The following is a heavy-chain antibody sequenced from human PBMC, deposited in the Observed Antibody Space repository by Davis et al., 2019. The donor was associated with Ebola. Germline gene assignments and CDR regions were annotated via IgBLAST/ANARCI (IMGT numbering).Heavy chain of an antibody. J-gene: IGHJ4*02. CDR1: GYTFTSYA. Sequence: ASVNVSCKASGYTFTSYAMHWVRQAPGQRLEWMGWINAGNGNTKYSQKFQGRVTITRDTSASTAYMELSSLRSEDTAVYYCARDLRRSYYYDSSGYPHYWGQGTLVTVSS. CDR2: INAGNGNT. D-gene: IGHD3-22*01. V-gene: IGHV1-3*01. CDR3: ARDLRRSYYYDSSGYPHY.